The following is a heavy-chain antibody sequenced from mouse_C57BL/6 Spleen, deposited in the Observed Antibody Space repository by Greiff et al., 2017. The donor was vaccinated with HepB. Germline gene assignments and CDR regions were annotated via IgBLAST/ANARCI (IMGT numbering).Heavy chain of an antibody. Sequence: VQLVESGPGLVAPSQTLSITCTVSGFSLTSYGVHWVRQPPGKGLEWLVVIWSDGSTTYNSALKSRLSISTDNSNSKVFLKMNSLPTDDTAMYYCARHRGNYWYFDVWGTGTTVTVSS. V-gene: IGHV2-6-1*01. J-gene: IGHJ1*03. CDR3: ARHRGNYWYFDV. D-gene: IGHD2-1*01. CDR2: IWSDGST. CDR1: GFSLTSYG.